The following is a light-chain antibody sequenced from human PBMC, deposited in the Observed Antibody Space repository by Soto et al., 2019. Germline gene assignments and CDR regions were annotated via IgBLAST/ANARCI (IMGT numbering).Light chain of an antibody. Sequence: EIVLTQSPGTLSLSPGESATLSCRASQSVSSNYLAWFQQKPGQAPRLLIYTASSRATGIPDRFSGSGSGTDFTLTISRLEPEDFAVYYCQQYGSSPKTFGQGTKVEI. V-gene: IGKV3-20*01. CDR2: TAS. CDR1: QSVSSNY. CDR3: QQYGSSPKT. J-gene: IGKJ1*01.